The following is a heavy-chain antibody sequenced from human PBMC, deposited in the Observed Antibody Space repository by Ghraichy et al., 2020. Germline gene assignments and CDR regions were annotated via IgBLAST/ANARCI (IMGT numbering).Heavy chain of an antibody. V-gene: IGHV1-3*01. CDR3: ARVPMVRGANWFDP. CDR1: GYTFTSYA. D-gene: IGHD3-10*01. CDR2: INAGNGNT. J-gene: IGHJ5*02. Sequence: ASVKVSCKASGYTFTSYAMHWVRQAPGQRLEWMGWINAGNGNTKYSQKFQGRVTITRDTSASTAYMELSSLRSEDTAVYYCARVPMVRGANWFDPWGQGTLVTVSS.